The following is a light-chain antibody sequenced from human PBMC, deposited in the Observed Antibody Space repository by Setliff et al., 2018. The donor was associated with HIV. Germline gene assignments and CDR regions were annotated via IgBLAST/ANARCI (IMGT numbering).Light chain of an antibody. CDR1: HSLFFSSNNKNY. CDR2: WAS. CDR3: QQYYSSPPT. V-gene: IGKV4-1*01. Sequence: DIVMTQSPDSLALSLGERAAINCTSSHSLFFSSNNKNYLAWYQQKPGQPPKLFIYWASSRKSGVPERFSGSGSGTDFTLTISRMQAEDVAVYYCQQYYSSPPTCGQGTRWRL. J-gene: IGKJ5*01.